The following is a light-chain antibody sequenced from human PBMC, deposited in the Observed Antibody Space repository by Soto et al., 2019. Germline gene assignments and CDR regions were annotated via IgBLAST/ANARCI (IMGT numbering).Light chain of an antibody. CDR3: RHYAGNSPWT. V-gene: IGKV1-5*03. Sequence: DIQMTQSPSTVSASVGDRVTITCRASQSIDSWLAWFQQKPGKAPKVLISKASTLESGVPSRFSGSASGTEFTLAISSLQTEDFATYYWRHYAGNSPWTFGQGTKVEIK. CDR1: QSIDSW. CDR2: KAS. J-gene: IGKJ1*01.